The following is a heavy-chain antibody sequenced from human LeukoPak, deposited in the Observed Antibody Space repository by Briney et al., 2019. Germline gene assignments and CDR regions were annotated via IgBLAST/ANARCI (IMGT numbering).Heavy chain of an antibody. V-gene: IGHV3-74*01. J-gene: IGHJ4*02. CDR2: INSDGSST. Sequence: GGSLRLSCAASGFTFSSYWMHWVRHAPGKGLVWVSRINSDGSSTSYADSVKGRFTISRDNAKNTLYLQMNSLRAEDTAVYYCARAVSYSSSPFDYWGQGTLVTVSS. D-gene: IGHD6-13*01. CDR1: GFTFSSYW. CDR3: ARAVSYSSSPFDY.